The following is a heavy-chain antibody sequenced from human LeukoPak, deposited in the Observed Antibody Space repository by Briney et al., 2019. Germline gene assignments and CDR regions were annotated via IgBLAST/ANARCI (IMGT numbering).Heavy chain of an antibody. J-gene: IGHJ4*02. Sequence: ASVKVSCKPSGYTFTSYDINWVRQATGQGLEWIGWMNPNSGNTGYAQKFQGRVTMTRNTSISTAYMELSSLRSEDTAVYYCATSTIFGVSAFDYWGQGTLVTVSS. V-gene: IGHV1-8*01. CDR1: GYTFTSYD. D-gene: IGHD3-3*01. CDR2: MNPNSGNT. CDR3: ATSTIFGVSAFDY.